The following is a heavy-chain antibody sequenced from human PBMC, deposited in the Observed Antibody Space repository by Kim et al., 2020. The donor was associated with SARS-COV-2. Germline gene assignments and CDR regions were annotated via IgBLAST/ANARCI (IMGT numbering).Heavy chain of an antibody. D-gene: IGHD3-22*01. J-gene: IGHJ5*02. Sequence: SETLSLTCTVSGGSISRGYYYWNWIRQHPGEGLEWIVYISHSGGAFYNPSLKSRVTISVDTSKNQFSLRLGSVTAADTAIYYCARGDLYDSDTDTMDNWLDPWGQGTLVTVSS. CDR2: ISHSGGA. CDR3: ARGDLYDSDTDTMDNWLDP. CDR1: GGSISRGYYY. V-gene: IGHV4-31*03.